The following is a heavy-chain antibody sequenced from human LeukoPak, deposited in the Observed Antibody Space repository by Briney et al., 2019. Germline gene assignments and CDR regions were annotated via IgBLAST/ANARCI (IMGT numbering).Heavy chain of an antibody. V-gene: IGHV1-2*02. Sequence: ASVNVSCKASGYTFTGYYMHWVRQPPGQGLEWMGWINPNSGGTNYAQKFQGRVTMTRDTSISTAYMELSRLRSDDTAVYYCARGRDGYNLGAFDIWGQGTMVTVSS. CDR1: GYTFTGYY. J-gene: IGHJ3*02. CDR3: ARGRDGYNLGAFDI. CDR2: INPNSGGT. D-gene: IGHD5-24*01.